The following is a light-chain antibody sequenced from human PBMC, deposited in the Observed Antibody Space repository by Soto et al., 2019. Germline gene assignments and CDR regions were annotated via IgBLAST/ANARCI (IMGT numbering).Light chain of an antibody. Sequence: IVLTQSPGTRCLSRGERATRSCRASQSVSSSYLAWYQQKVGQAPRLLIYGASSRATVTPARFSGSGSGTDSTLTISSLEPEDFAVYFCQQRINWPLFTFGPGTKVDN. J-gene: IGKJ3*01. CDR2: GAS. CDR3: QQRINWPLFT. V-gene: IGKV3D-20*02. CDR1: QSVSSSY.